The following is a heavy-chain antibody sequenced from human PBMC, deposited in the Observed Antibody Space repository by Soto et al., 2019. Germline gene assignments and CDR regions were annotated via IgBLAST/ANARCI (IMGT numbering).Heavy chain of an antibody. CDR2: IYRGGNT. D-gene: IGHD4-17*01. CDR1: GFTVSSNY. CDR3: ARDPLGPLTTVNV. Sequence: EVQLVESGGGLVQPGESLRLSCAVSGFTVSSNYMSWVRQAPGKGLEWVSVIYRGGNTFYTDSVKGRFTISRDNSNNTLYLQINSLRVEDTAVYYCARDPLGPLTTVNVWGQGTLVTVSS. J-gene: IGHJ4*02. V-gene: IGHV3-66*01.